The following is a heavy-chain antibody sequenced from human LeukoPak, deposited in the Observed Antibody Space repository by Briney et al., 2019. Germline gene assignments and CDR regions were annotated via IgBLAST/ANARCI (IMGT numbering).Heavy chain of an antibody. J-gene: IGHJ4*02. Sequence: GGSLRLSCAASGFTFSRYWMSWMRQAPGKGLEWVANIKYDGYEEYYVDSVKGRFTISRDNAKNSLYLQLNSPRVEDTAVYYCKSGGAAPGSFDYWGQGTLVTVSP. D-gene: IGHD1-1*01. V-gene: IGHV3-7*01. CDR3: KSGGAAPGSFDY. CDR1: GFTFSRYW. CDR2: IKYDGYEE.